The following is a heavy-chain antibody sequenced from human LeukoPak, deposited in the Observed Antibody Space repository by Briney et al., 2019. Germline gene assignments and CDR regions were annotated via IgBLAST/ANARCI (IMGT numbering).Heavy chain of an antibody. V-gene: IGHV1-69*04. Sequence: SVKVSCKASGGTFSSYAISWVRQAPGQGLEWMGRIIPILGIANYAQKFQGRVTIAADKSTSTAYMELSSLRSEDTAVYYCARGVYSSSWKVYYFDYWGQGTLVTVSS. J-gene: IGHJ4*02. CDR2: IIPILGIA. D-gene: IGHD6-13*01. CDR1: GGTFSSYA. CDR3: ARGVYSSSWKVYYFDY.